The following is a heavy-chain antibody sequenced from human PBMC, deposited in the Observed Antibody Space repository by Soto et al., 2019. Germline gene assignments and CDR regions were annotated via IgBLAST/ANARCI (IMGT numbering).Heavy chain of an antibody. D-gene: IGHD2-8*01. Sequence: GGSLRLSCAASGFTFSIYWMTWVRQATGKGLEWVAKIKQDGSEKKYVDSVKGRFTISRDDAKNSLYLQMNSLRAEDTAVYYCARTPMAYDYWGQGTLVTVSS. CDR1: GFTFSIYW. J-gene: IGHJ4*02. V-gene: IGHV3-7*01. CDR3: ARTPMAYDY. CDR2: IKQDGSEK.